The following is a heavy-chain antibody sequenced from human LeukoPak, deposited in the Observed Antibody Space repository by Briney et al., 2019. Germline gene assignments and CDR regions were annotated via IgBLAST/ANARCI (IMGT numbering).Heavy chain of an antibody. J-gene: IGHJ6*02. Sequence: ASVKVSCKASGGTLSSYAISWVRQAPGQGLEWMGGIIPIFGTANYAQKFQGRVTITADESTSTAYMELSSLRSEDTAVYYCARESQWELLNPHYYYYGMDVWGQGTTVTVSS. CDR2: IIPIFGTA. CDR3: ARESQWELLNPHYYYYGMDV. V-gene: IGHV1-69*13. D-gene: IGHD1-26*01. CDR1: GGTLSSYA.